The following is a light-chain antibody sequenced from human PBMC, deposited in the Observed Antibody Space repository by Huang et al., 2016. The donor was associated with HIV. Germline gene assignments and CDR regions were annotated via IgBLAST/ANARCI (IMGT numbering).Light chain of an antibody. CDR3: QQYNSWPPYT. V-gene: IGKV3-15*01. CDR2: HVS. J-gene: IGKJ2*01. Sequence: EIVMTQSPATLSVSPGERATLSCRASQRFSTNLAWYQQKPGQAPRLRIYHVSTRATGIPARFSGSGSGSGTEFTLTISSLQSEDCAVYYCQQYNSWPPYTFGQGTKLEIK. CDR1: QRFSTN.